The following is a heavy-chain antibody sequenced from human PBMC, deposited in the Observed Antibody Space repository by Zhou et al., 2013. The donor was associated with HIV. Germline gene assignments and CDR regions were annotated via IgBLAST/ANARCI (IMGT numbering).Heavy chain of an antibody. D-gene: IGHD2-2*02. J-gene: IGHJ4*02. V-gene: IGHV1-46*03. CDR2: INPSGGST. CDR3: AREGGVDCSSTSCYKAGLDY. CDR1: GYTFTSYY. Sequence: QVQLVQSGAEVKKPGASVKVSCKASGYTFTSYYMHWVRQAPGQGLEWMGIINPSGGSTSYAQKFQGRVTMTRDTSTSTVYMELSSLRSEDTAVYYCAREGGVDCSSTSCYKAGLDYWGQGTLVTVSS.